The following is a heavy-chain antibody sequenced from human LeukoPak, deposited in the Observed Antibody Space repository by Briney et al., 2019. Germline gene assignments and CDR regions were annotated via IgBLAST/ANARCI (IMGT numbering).Heavy chain of an antibody. J-gene: IGHJ4*02. CDR1: GGSISSSGYY. Sequence: SETLSLTCTVSGGSISSSGYYWGRIRQPPGKGLEWVGSVYYTGSTFYNPSLKSRVTTSVDTSKNHFSLNLSSVTAADTAVYYCARHRGRYYDSGSYYYFDYWGQGTLVTVSS. D-gene: IGHD3-10*01. CDR3: ARHRGRYYDSGSYYYFDY. V-gene: IGHV4-39*02. CDR2: VYYTGST.